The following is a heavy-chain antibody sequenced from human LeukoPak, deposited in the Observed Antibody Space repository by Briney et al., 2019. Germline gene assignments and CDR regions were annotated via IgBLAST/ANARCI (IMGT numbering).Heavy chain of an antibody. CDR1: GGSSSGYY. Sequence: SETLSLTCAVYGGSSSGYYWSWIRQPPGKGLEWIGEINHSGSTNYNPSLKSRLTISIDKSKNQFSLKLSSVTAADSAVYFCARGPLLGDDYDPPFRYWGQGTLVTVSS. CDR2: INHSGST. V-gene: IGHV4-34*01. J-gene: IGHJ4*02. D-gene: IGHD4/OR15-4a*01. CDR3: ARGPLLGDDYDPPFRY.